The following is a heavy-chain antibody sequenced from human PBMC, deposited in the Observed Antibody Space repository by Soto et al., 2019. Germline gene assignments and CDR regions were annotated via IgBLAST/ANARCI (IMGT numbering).Heavy chain of an antibody. Sequence: QVQLMQSGAEVKKPGASVKVSCKASGDTFTDYYIHWVRQAPGQGLEWMGTVNPSGGHTTYAQHFLGRVTXTXXXSXXTLHMELTSLTSDDTAIYYCARGGHVVVVTAALDYWGQGTLVTVSS. CDR2: VNPSGGHT. J-gene: IGHJ4*02. CDR3: ARGGHVVVVTAALDY. D-gene: IGHD2-21*02. CDR1: GDTFTDYY. V-gene: IGHV1-46*01.